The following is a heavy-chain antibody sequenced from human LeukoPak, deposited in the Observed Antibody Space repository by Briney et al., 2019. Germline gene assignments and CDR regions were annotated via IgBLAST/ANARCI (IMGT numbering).Heavy chain of an antibody. V-gene: IGHV3-11*01. D-gene: IGHD3-10*01. J-gene: IGHJ4*02. CDR1: EFVFSDYY. Sequence: GGSLRPSCAASEFVFSDYYMSWIRQAPGKGLEWVSYISDSGSTIYYADSVKGRFTISRDNVKNSLYLQMNGLRAEDTAVYYCAREMEGDYGSGTFFDLWGQGNMVTVSS. CDR2: ISDSGSTI. CDR3: AREMEGDYGSGTFFDL.